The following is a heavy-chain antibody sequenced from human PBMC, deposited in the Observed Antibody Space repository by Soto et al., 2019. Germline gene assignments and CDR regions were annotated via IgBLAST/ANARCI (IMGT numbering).Heavy chain of an antibody. J-gene: IGHJ3*02. D-gene: IGHD2-21*02. Sequence: QVQLVQSGAEVKKPGSSVKASCKASGGTFSTDAINWVRQAPGQGPEWMGGILPIFGTADYAQKFQGRVTITADVSTTTAYMELSSLRSEDTAVYYCARGHDYGGNSDAFDIWGQGTMVTVSS. V-gene: IGHV1-69*12. CDR3: ARGHDYGGNSDAFDI. CDR1: GGTFSTDA. CDR2: ILPIFGTA.